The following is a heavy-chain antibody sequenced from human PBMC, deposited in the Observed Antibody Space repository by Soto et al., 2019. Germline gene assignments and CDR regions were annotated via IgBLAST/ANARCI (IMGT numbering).Heavy chain of an antibody. CDR3: ARASPRVTMIVVA. J-gene: IGHJ1*01. V-gene: IGHV3-30-3*01. CDR2: ISYDGSNK. D-gene: IGHD3-22*01. CDR1: GFTFSSYA. Sequence: QVQLVESGGGVVQPGRSLRLSCAASGFTFSSYAMHWVRQAPGKGLEWVAVISYDGSNKYDADSVKGRFTISRDNSKNTLYLQMNSLRAEDTAVYYCARASPRVTMIVVAWGQGTLVTVSS.